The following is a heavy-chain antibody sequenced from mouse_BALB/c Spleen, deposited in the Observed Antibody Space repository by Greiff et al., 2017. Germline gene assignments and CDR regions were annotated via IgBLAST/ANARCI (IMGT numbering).Heavy chain of an antibody. Sequence: QVQLQQPGAELVKPGASVKLSCKASGYTFTSYWMHWVKQRPGQGLEWIGEINPSNGRTNYNEKFKSKATLTVDKSSSTAYMQLSSLTSEDSAVYYCARAHGSGYVRLYYFDYWGQGTTLTVSS. D-gene: IGHD3-1*01. CDR2: INPSNGRT. J-gene: IGHJ2*01. CDR3: ARAHGSGYVRLYYFDY. CDR1: GYTFTSYW. V-gene: IGHV1S81*02.